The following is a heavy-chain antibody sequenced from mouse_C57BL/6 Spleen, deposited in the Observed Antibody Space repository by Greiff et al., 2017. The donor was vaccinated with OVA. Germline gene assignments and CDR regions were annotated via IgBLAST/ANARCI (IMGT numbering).Heavy chain of an antibody. Sequence: EVQLQESGTVLARPGASVKMSCKTSGYTFTSYWMHWVNQRPGQGLEWIGAIYPGNSDTSYNQKFKGKAKLTAVTSASTAYMELSSLKNDDSAVYYCTSETGTYFDYWGQGTTLTVSS. D-gene: IGHD4-1*01. CDR3: TSETGTYFDY. J-gene: IGHJ2*01. CDR2: IYPGNSDT. CDR1: GYTFTSYW. V-gene: IGHV1-5*01.